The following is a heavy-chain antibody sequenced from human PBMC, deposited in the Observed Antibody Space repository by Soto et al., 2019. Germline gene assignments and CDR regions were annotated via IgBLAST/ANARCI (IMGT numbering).Heavy chain of an antibody. D-gene: IGHD4-17*01. CDR3: ARAPDYGDYGPGHLPNAFDI. V-gene: IGHV4-4*02. J-gene: IGHJ3*02. Sequence: QVQLQESGPGLVKPSWTLSLTCAVSGGSISSSNCWSWFRQPPGKGLEWIGEIYHSGSTNYNPSLKSRVTISVDKSKNQFSLKMSSVTAADTAVYYCARAPDYGDYGPGHLPNAFDIWGQGTMVTVSS. CDR1: GGSISSSNC. CDR2: IYHSGST.